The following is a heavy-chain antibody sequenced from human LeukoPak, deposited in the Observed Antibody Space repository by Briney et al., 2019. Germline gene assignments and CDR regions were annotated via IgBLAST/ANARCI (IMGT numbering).Heavy chain of an antibody. V-gene: IGHV3-21*01. Sequence: GGSLRLSCAASGFTFSSYSMNWVRQAPGKGLEWVSSISNDGKYIYYADSVKGRFTISRDNAKNTLYLQMNSLRAEDTAVYYCARAPMTTVTTALYSWGQGTLVTVSS. CDR1: GFTFSSYS. D-gene: IGHD4-17*01. CDR2: ISNDGKYI. CDR3: ARAPMTTVTTALYS. J-gene: IGHJ4*02.